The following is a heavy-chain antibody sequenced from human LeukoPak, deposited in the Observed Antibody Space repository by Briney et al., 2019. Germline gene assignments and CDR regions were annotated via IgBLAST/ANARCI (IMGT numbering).Heavy chain of an antibody. J-gene: IGHJ4*02. CDR3: VRGGLYYDFWSGYSYFDY. Sequence: ASVKVSCKASGYTFTGYYMHWVRQAPGQGLEWMGWINPNSGGTNYAQKFQGRVTMTRDTSISTAYMELSRLRSDDTAVYYCVRGGLYYDFWSGYSYFDYWGQGTLVTVSS. CDR1: GYTFTGYY. V-gene: IGHV1-2*02. D-gene: IGHD3-3*01. CDR2: INPNSGGT.